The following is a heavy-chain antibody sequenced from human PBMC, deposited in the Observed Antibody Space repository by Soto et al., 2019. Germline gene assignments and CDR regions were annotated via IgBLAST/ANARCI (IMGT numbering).Heavy chain of an antibody. CDR2: IYHSGST. Sequence: LSLTCAVSGGSISSSNWWSWVRQPPGKGLEWIGEIYHSGSTNYNPSLKSRVTISVDKSKNQFSLKLSSVTAADTAVYYCASRSIGYCSGGSCYTPPGFDYWGQGTLVTVSS. D-gene: IGHD2-15*01. CDR1: GGSISSSNW. CDR3: ASRSIGYCSGGSCYTPPGFDY. J-gene: IGHJ4*02. V-gene: IGHV4-4*02.